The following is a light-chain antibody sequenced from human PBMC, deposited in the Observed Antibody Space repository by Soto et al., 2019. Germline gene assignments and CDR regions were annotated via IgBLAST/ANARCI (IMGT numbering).Light chain of an antibody. CDR2: GHN. V-gene: IGLV1-44*01. Sequence: QSVLTQPPSASGTPGQRVTISCSGRSSNIGSNTVNWYQQLPGTAPKLLIFGHNERPSGVPDRFSGSKSGTSASLAISGLQSDDEADYYCAAWDDSLNGVVFGGGTKVTVL. CDR1: SSNIGSNT. J-gene: IGLJ2*01. CDR3: AAWDDSLNGVV.